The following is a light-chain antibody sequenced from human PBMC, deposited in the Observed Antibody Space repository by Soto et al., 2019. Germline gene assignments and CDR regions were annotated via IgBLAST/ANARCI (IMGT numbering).Light chain of an antibody. CDR1: QSILYSSNNKNY. CDR2: WAS. Sequence: DIVMTQSPDSLAVSLGERATINCKSSQSILYSSNNKNYLAWYQQKPGQPPKLLIYWASTRQSGVPDRFSGSGSGTDFTLTISSLQAEDVAIYYCQQYYSYLYTFGQGTRLAIK. J-gene: IGKJ2*01. CDR3: QQYYSYLYT. V-gene: IGKV4-1*01.